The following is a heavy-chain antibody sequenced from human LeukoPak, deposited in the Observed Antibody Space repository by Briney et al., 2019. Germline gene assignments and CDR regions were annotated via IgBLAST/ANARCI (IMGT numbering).Heavy chain of an antibody. CDR2: IYSGGST. V-gene: IGHV3-53*01. CDR3: AKDKVKQVPNHFDY. D-gene: IGHD2-2*01. CDR1: GFTVSSNY. J-gene: IGHJ4*02. Sequence: PGGSLRLSCAASGFTVSSNYMSWVRRAPGKGLEWVSVIYSGGSTYYADSVKGRFTVSRDNSKNTLYLQMNSLRAEDTAVYHCAKDKVKQVPNHFDYWGQGTLVTVSS.